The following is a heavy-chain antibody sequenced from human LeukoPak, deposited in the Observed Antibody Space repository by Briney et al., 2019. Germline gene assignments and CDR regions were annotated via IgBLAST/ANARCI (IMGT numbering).Heavy chain of an antibody. CDR1: GFTFSSYG. CDR3: AKDRGIFAAAPCYFDY. D-gene: IGHD6-13*01. V-gene: IGHV3-30*18. CDR2: ISYDGSNK. Sequence: PGGSLRLSCAASGFTFSSYGMHWVRQAPGKGLEWVAVISYDGSNKYYADSVKGRFTISRDNSKNTLYLQMNSLRAEDTAVYYCAKDRGIFAAAPCYFDYWGQGTLVTVSS. J-gene: IGHJ4*02.